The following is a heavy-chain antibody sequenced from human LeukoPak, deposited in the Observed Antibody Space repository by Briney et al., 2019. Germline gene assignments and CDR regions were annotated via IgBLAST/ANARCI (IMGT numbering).Heavy chain of an antibody. D-gene: IGHD1-26*01. CDR2: IKQDGSEK. CDR1: GFTFSTYG. J-gene: IGHJ3*02. Sequence: GGSLRLSCAASGFTFSTYGMSWVRQAPGKGLEWVANIKQDGSEKYYVDSVKGRFTISRDNAKNSLYLQMNSLRAEDTAVYYCAKVRDSGSYYVTPDAFDIWGQGTMVTVSS. CDR3: AKVRDSGSYYVTPDAFDI. V-gene: IGHV3-7*03.